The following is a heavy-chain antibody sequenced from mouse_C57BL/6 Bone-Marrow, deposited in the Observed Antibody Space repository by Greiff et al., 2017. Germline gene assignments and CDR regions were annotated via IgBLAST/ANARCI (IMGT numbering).Heavy chain of an antibody. CDR2: FYPGSGSI. J-gene: IGHJ3*01. CDR1: GYTFTEYT. D-gene: IGHD4-1*01. CDR3: ARHEGYWDWFAY. V-gene: IGHV1-62-2*01. Sequence: VKLMESGAELVKPGASVKLSCKASGYTFTEYTIHWVKQRSGQGLEWIGWFYPGSGSIKYNEKFKDKATLTADKSSSTVYMELSRLTSEDSAVYFCARHEGYWDWFAYWGQGTLVTVSA.